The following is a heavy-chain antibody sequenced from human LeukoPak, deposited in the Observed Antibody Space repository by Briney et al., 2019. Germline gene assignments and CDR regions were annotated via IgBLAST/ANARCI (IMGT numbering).Heavy chain of an antibody. CDR1: GYTFTGYY. J-gene: IGHJ6*02. D-gene: IGHD3-22*01. V-gene: IGHV1-2*02. CDR3: AAKFDSSGPIYYYGMDV. CDR2: INPNSGGT. Sequence: ASVKVSCKASGYTFTGYYMHWVRQAPGQGLEWMGWINPNSGGTNYAQKFQGRVTMTRDMSTSTAYMELSSLRSEDTAVYYCAAKFDSSGPIYYYGMDVWGQGTTVTVSS.